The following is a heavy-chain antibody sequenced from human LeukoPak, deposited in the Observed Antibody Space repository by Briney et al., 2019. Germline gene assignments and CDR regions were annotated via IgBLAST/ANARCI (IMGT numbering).Heavy chain of an antibody. D-gene: IGHD3-22*01. CDR3: AIMHGYYDGTGYWVQ. V-gene: IGHV3-23*01. CDR1: GFTFSSYA. J-gene: IGHJ1*01. Sequence: GGSLRLSCAASGFTFSSYAMSWVRQAPGKGLEWVSFITTNGGRTSYADSVEGRFTISRGNPRNTLYMQMNSLRDEDTAVYYCAIMHGYYDGTGYWVQWGQGTLVTVSS. CDR2: ITTNGGRT.